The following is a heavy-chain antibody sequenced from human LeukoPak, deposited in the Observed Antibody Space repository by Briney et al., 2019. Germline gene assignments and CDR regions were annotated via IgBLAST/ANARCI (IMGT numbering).Heavy chain of an antibody. Sequence: ASVKVSCKAAGYSFTSYGISWVRQAPGQGLEWMGWISAYNGNTKHAQKLQGRVTMTTDTSTSTAYMELRSLRSDDTAVYYCARDHSSGYYRFDYWGQGTLVTVSS. V-gene: IGHV1-18*01. CDR1: GYSFTSYG. CDR2: ISAYNGNT. J-gene: IGHJ4*02. CDR3: ARDHSSGYYRFDY. D-gene: IGHD3-22*01.